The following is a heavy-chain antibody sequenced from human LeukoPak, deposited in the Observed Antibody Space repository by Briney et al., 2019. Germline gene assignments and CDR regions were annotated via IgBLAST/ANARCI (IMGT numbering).Heavy chain of an antibody. CDR2: INYSWHT. CDR3: APTYSYTRGGYDY. V-gene: IGHV4-39*01. CDR1: GGSISGSSYH. J-gene: IGHJ4*02. Sequence: SETLSLTCTVSGGSISGSSYHSGWIRHPPGKGLECIGSINYSWHTYYNPSLESRVTISVDSPKNQFSLKVTSVTAADTALYYCAPTYSYTRGGYDYWGPGTLVTVSS. D-gene: IGHD5-18*01.